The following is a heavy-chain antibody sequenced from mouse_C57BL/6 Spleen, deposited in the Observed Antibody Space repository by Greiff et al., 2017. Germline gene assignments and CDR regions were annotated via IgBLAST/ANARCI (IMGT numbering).Heavy chain of an antibody. CDR3: ARWVYYYVGSQRDYAIAY. Sequence: QVQLQQSGAELVKPGASVKISCKASGYAFSSYWMNWVKQRPGKGLEWIGQIYPGDGATNYNGKFKGKATLTADKSSSTAYMQLSSLTSEDSAVXFCARWVYYYVGSQRDYAIAYWGQGTLVTVSA. J-gene: IGHJ4*01. D-gene: IGHD1-1*01. V-gene: IGHV1-80*01. CDR2: IYPGDGAT. CDR1: GYAFSSYW.